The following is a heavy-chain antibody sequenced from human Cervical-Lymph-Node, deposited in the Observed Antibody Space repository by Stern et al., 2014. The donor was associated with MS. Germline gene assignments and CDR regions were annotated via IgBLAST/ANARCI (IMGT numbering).Heavy chain of an antibody. J-gene: IGHJ6*02. CDR2: IIPIFGTA. Sequence: MQLVESGAEVKKPGSSVKVSCQASGGTFSSYAIRWVRQAPGQGLEWMGGIIPIFGTANYAQKFQGRVTITADESTSTAYMELSSLRSEDTAVYYCARNPGGYVYYYGMDVWGQGTTVTVSS. CDR1: GGTFSSYA. V-gene: IGHV1-69*01. CDR3: ARNPGGYVYYYGMDV. D-gene: IGHD3-16*01.